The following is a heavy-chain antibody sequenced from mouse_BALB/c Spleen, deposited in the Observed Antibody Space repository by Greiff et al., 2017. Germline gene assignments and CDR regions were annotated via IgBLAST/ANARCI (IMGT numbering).Heavy chain of an antibody. CDR2: ISIYYDNT. CDR1: GYTFTDYA. J-gene: IGHJ3*01. D-gene: IGHD4-1*01. Sequence: VQLVESGPELVRPGESVKISCKGSGYTFTDYAMHWVKQSHAKSLEWIGVISIYYDNTNYNQKFKGKATMTVDKSSSTAYMELARLTSEDSAIYYCATGTEFAYWGQGTLVTVSA. V-gene: IGHV1-67*01. CDR3: ATGTEFAY.